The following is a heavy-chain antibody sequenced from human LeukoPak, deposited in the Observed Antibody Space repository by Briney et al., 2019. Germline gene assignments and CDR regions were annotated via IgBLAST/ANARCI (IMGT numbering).Heavy chain of an antibody. CDR2: IYYSGST. CDR1: GGSISSYY. V-gene: IGHV4-59*12. D-gene: IGHD5-12*01. CDR3: ARGDLEMATTRFDP. J-gene: IGHJ5*02. Sequence: SETLSLTCTVSGGSISSYYWSWIRQPPGKGLEWIGYIYYSGSTNYNPSLKSRVTISVDTSKNQFSLKLSSVTAADTAVYYCARGDLEMATTRFDPWGQGTLVTVSS.